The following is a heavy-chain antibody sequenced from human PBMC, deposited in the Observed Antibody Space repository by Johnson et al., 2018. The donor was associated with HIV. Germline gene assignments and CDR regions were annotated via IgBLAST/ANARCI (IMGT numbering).Heavy chain of an antibody. J-gene: IGHJ3*02. CDR3: AREAYCSGGSCYDAFDI. Sequence: VQLVESGGGVVQPGRSLRLSCAASGFTFSSYDMHWVRQATGKGLEWVSAIGTAGDTYYPGSVKGRFTISRENAKNTLYLQMNSLRAEDTAVYYCAREAYCSGGSCYDAFDIWGQGTMVTVSS. V-gene: IGHV3-13*01. CDR2: IGTAGDT. CDR1: GFTFSSYD. D-gene: IGHD2-15*01.